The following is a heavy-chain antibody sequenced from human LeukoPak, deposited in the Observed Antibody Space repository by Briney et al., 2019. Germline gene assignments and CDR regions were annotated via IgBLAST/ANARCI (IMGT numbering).Heavy chain of an antibody. V-gene: IGHV3-23*01. CDR2: ISGSGANI. CDR1: GFTFSSYA. CDR3: AKDREAAHKGDAFDI. J-gene: IGHJ3*02. D-gene: IGHD6-6*01. Sequence: GGSLRLSCAASGFTFSSYAMNWVRQAPGKGLEWVSVISGSGANIFYADSVKGRFTISRDNSKNTLNLQMNSLRAEDTAVYYCAKDREAAHKGDAFDIWGQGTMVTVSS.